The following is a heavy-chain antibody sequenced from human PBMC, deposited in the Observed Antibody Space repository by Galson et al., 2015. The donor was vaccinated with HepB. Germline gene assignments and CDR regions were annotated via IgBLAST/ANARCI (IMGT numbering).Heavy chain of an antibody. D-gene: IGHD5-12*01. CDR1: GFTFRSYT. Sequence: SLRLSCADSGFTFRSYTLYWVRQAPGKGLEWVAVLSFDGGGKYYADSVKGRFTISRDNSRTTLYLQVSSLRLEDTAVYFCARVPIACYSGYDVGGLYYYCMDVWGQGTTVTVSS. V-gene: IGHV3-30*04. CDR2: LSFDGGGK. CDR3: ARVPIACYSGYDVGGLYYYCMDV. J-gene: IGHJ6*02.